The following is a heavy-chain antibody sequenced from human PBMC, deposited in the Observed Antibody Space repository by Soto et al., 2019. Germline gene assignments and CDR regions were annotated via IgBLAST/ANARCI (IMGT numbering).Heavy chain of an antibody. J-gene: IGHJ4*02. CDR2: VNPSGGHT. CDR3: ARGGHVVVVTAASDY. CDR1: GDTFTDYY. V-gene: IGHV1-46*01. Sequence: QVQLVQSGAEVKKPGASVKVSCKASGDTFTDYYIHWVRQAPGQGLEWMGTVNPSGGHTTYAQHFLGRVTMTRDTPTSTLYMELTSLTSEDTAVYYCARGGHVVVVTAASDYWGQGTLVTVSS. D-gene: IGHD2-21*02.